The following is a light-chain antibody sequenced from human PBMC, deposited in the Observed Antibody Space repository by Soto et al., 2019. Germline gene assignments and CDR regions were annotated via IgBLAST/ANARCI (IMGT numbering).Light chain of an antibody. CDR2: ATS. Sequence: DIQMTQSPSSLSAAVGDSVTITCRASQDINKYLNWYHQTPGKAPKLLVFATSTLHNGVPSRFSGSRSGTEFSLTITSLQPEDFATYYCQQSYSSPYTFGQGTKLEIK. CDR1: QDINKY. V-gene: IGKV1-39*01. CDR3: QQSYSSPYT. J-gene: IGKJ2*01.